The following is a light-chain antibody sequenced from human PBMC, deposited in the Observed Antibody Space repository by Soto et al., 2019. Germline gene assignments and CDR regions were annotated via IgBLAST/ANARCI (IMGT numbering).Light chain of an antibody. CDR2: RNS. J-gene: IGLJ1*01. V-gene: IGLV1-40*01. CDR1: SSNIGPGYD. CDR3: ESFDNSRDYV. Sequence: QSALTQPPSVSGAPGQSVTISCTRSSSNIGPGYDVHWYQQLPGTAPKLLIYRNSNRPSGVPDRFSRSKSGTSASLAITGLRAEDEADYSCESFDNSRDYV.